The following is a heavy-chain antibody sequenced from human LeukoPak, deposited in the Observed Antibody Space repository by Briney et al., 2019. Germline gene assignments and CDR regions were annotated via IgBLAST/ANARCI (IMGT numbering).Heavy chain of an antibody. CDR3: ARGGREIPPYGMDV. D-gene: IGHD1-26*01. V-gene: IGHV3-48*03. CDR1: GFTFSSYE. Sequence: PGGSLRLSCAASGFTFSSYEMNWVRQAPGKGLEWVSYSSGGGSNIYYAESVRGRFTISRDNAKNSLYLQMNSLRAEDTAVYYCARGGREIPPYGMDVWGKGTTVTVSS. CDR2: SSGGGSNI. J-gene: IGHJ6*04.